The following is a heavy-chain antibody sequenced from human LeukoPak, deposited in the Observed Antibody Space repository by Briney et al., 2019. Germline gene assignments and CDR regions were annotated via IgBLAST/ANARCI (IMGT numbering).Heavy chain of an antibody. CDR3: ARDTHCSSTSCYTDY. CDR1: GFTFDDYA. V-gene: IGHV3-9*01. CDR2: ISWNSGSI. D-gene: IGHD2-2*02. Sequence: GGSLRLSCAASGFTFDDYAMHWVRQAPGKGLEWVSGISWNSGSIGYADSVKGRFTISRDNAKNSLYLQMNSLRAEDTAVYYCARDTHCSSTSCYTDYWGQGTLVTVSS. J-gene: IGHJ4*02.